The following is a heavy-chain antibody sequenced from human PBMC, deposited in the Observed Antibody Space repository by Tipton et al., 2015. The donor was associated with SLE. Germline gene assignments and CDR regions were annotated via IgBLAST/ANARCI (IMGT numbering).Heavy chain of an antibody. J-gene: IGHJ4*02. CDR3: ARAGYSSGWYGDYFDY. Sequence: GSLRLSCAASGFTFSSYEMNWVRQAPGKGLEWVSYISSSGSTIYYADSVKGRFTISRDNAKNSLYLQMNSLRAEDTAVYYCARAGYSSGWYGDYFDYWGQGTLVTVSS. CDR2: ISSSGSTI. V-gene: IGHV3-48*03. CDR1: GFTFSSYE. D-gene: IGHD6-19*01.